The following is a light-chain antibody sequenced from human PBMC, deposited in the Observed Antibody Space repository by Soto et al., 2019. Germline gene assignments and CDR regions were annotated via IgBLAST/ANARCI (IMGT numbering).Light chain of an antibody. CDR2: WAS. CDR1: QSVLYSSNNKNY. CDR3: QQYYSTLLT. J-gene: IGKJ4*01. V-gene: IGKV4-1*01. Sequence: DIVMTQSPDSLAVSLGERATIICKSSQSVLYSSNNKNYLAWYQQKPGQPPKLLIYWASTRESGVPDRFSGSGSGTDFTLTISSLQAEDVAVYYCQQYYSTLLTFGGGTKVEIK.